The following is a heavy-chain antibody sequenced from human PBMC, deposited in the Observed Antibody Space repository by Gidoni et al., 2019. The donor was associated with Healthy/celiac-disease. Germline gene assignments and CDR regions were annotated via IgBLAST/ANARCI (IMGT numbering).Heavy chain of an antibody. CDR2: IYYSGST. J-gene: IGHJ6*02. Sequence: QVQLQESGPGLVKPSETLSLTCTVSGGSISSYYWSWIRQPPGKGLEWIGYIYYSGSTNYNPSLKSRVTISVDTSKNQFSLKLSSVTAADTAVYYCARDSRWQTYYYGMDVWGQGTTVTVSS. CDR1: GGSISSYY. V-gene: IGHV4-59*01. D-gene: IGHD2-15*01. CDR3: ARDSRWQTYYYGMDV.